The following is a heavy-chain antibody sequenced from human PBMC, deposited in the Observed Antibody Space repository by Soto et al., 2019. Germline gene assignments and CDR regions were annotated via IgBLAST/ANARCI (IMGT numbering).Heavy chain of an antibody. V-gene: IGHV5-51*01. CDR2: IYPGDSDT. J-gene: IGHJ6*03. Sequence: PGESLKISCKGSGYSFTSYWIGWVRQMPGKGLEWMGIIYPGDSDTRYSPSFQGQVTISADKSISTAYLQWSSLKASDTAMYYCARIFRVVPAAYYYYYMDVWGKGTTVTVSS. D-gene: IGHD2-2*01. CDR1: GYSFTSYW. CDR3: ARIFRVVPAAYYYYYMDV.